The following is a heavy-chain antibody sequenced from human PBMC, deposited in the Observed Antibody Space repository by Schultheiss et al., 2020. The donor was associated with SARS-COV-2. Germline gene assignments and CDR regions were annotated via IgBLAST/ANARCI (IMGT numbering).Heavy chain of an antibody. CDR3: ARGRYCSSTSCRYYYYYYYMDV. Sequence: GSLSLSFAASGFTFSSYAMHWVRQAPGKGLEWVAVISYDGSNKYYADSVKGRFTISRDNSKNTLYLQMNSLRAEDTAVYYCARGRYCSSTSCRYYYYYYYMDVWGKGTTVTVSS. CDR1: GFTFSSYA. V-gene: IGHV3-30*04. CDR2: ISYDGSNK. D-gene: IGHD2-2*01. J-gene: IGHJ6*03.